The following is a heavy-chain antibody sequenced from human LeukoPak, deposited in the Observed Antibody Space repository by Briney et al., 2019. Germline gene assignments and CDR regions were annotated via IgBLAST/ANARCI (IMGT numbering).Heavy chain of an antibody. V-gene: IGHV4-30-4*08. CDR2: IYYSGST. D-gene: IGHD2-15*01. CDR3: ASIISCSGGSCYSEALDI. CDR1: GGSISSGDYY. J-gene: IGHJ3*02. Sequence: PSETLSLTCTVSGGSISSGDYYWSWIRQPPGKGLEWIGYIYYSGSTYYNPSLKSRVTISVDTSKNQFSLKLSSVTAADTAVYYCASIISCSGGSCYSEALDIWGQGTMVTVSS.